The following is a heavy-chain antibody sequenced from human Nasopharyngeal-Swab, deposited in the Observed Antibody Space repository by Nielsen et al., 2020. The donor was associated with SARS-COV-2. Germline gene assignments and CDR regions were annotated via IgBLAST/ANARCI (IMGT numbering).Heavy chain of an antibody. CDR3: VKDYCSVSSCYFDF. V-gene: IGHV3-9*01. Sequence: SLKISCAVSGFAFDDYTMHWVRQTPGRGLEWVLSITWNSATIHYVDSVRGRFTISRDNAENSLYLQMNSLKTEDTALYYCVKDYCSVSSCYFDFWGQGALVTVSS. J-gene: IGHJ4*02. CDR1: GFAFDDYT. CDR2: ITWNSATI. D-gene: IGHD2-15*01.